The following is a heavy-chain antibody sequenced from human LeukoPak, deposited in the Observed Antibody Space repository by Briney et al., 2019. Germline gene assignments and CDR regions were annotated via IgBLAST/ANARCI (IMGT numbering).Heavy chain of an antibody. CDR2: IWYDGSNK. J-gene: IGHJ4*02. D-gene: IGHD3-22*01. CDR3: VPGGVIDFDY. CDR1: GFTFSSCG. Sequence: PGGSLRLSCAASGFTFSSCGMHWVRQAPGKGLEWVAVIWYDGSNKYYADSVKGRFTISRDNSKNTLYLQMNSLRAEDTAVYYCVPGGVIDFDYWGQGTLVTVSS. V-gene: IGHV3-33*01.